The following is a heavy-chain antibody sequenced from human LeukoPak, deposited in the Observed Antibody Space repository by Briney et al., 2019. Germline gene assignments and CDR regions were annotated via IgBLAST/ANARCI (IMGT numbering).Heavy chain of an antibody. CDR2: FDPEDGET. V-gene: IGHV1-24*01. J-gene: IGHJ4*02. Sequence: ASVKVSCKVSGYTLTELSMHWVRQAPGKGLEWMGGFDPEDGETIYAQKFQGRVTMTEDTSTDTAYMELSSLRSEDTAAYYRATKVTAILASRRYYFDYWGQGTLVTASS. CDR3: ATKVTAILASRRYYFDY. D-gene: IGHD2-21*02. CDR1: GYTLTELS.